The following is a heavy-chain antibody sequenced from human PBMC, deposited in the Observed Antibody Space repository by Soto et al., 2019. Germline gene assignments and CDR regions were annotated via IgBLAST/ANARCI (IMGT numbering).Heavy chain of an antibody. D-gene: IGHD1-1*01. V-gene: IGHV1-18*01. CDR3: GRGRYGDY. Sequence: QIHMVRSGAEVKKPGASVKVSCKGSGYGFTTYGITRFRQAPGQGLEWMTWISAHNGNTNYAQKLQGRVTVTRDTSTSTAYMELRSLRSDDTAVYYCGRGRYGDYWGQGALVTVSS. CDR2: ISAHNGNT. J-gene: IGHJ4*02. CDR1: GYGFTTYG.